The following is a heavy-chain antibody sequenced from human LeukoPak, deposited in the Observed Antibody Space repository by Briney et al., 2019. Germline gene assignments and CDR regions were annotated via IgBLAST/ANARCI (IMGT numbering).Heavy chain of an antibody. J-gene: IGHJ1*01. Sequence: PGRSLRLSCAASGFTFSSYAMHWVRQAPGKGLEWVAVISYDGSNKYYADSVKGRFTISRDNSKNTLYLQMNSLRAEDTAVYYCAKDHSSAFQYFQHWGQGTLVTVSS. CDR3: AKDHSSAFQYFQH. D-gene: IGHD6-19*01. CDR1: GFTFSSYA. CDR2: ISYDGSNK. V-gene: IGHV3-30-3*01.